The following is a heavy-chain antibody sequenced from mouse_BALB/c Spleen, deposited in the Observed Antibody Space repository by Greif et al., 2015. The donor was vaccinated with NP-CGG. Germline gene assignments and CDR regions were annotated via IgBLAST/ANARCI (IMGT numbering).Heavy chain of an antibody. CDR1: GYSITSDYA. CDR2: ISYSGST. Sequence: EVQRVESGPGLVKPSQSLSLTCTVTGYSITSDYAWNWIRQFPGNKLGWMGYISYSGSTSYNPSLKSRISITRDTSKNQFFLQLNSVTTEDTATYYCARNYGYDGHFDYWGQGTTLTVSS. CDR3: ARNYGYDGHFDY. J-gene: IGHJ2*01. D-gene: IGHD2-2*01. V-gene: IGHV3-2*02.